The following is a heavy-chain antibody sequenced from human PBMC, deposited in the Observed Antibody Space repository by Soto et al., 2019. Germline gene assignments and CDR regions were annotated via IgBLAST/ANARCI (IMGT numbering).Heavy chain of an antibody. J-gene: IGHJ3*01. CDR2: IRSKASGGTT. CDR1: GFTFGDHA. V-gene: IGHV3-49*03. CDR3: IRALFGVRAFDV. Sequence: EVQLVESGGDLVQPGRSLRLSCTTSGFTFGDHAMSWLRQAPGKGLEWISFIRSKASGGTTEYAASVKGRFSISRDDSTSVAYLQMSSLPTEDTAVYYCIRALFGVRAFDVWGQGTMVSVSS. D-gene: IGHD3-10*01.